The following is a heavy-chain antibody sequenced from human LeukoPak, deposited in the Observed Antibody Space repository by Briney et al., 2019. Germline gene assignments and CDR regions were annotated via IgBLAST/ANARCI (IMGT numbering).Heavy chain of an antibody. V-gene: IGHV1-8*01. Sequence: ASVKVSCKASGYTFTSSYDINWVRQAPGQGLEWMGLMNPYSGITGYPQKFQGRVTMTRDTSISTAYMELSSLTSEDTAVYFCARENVNRGSSWGYDYFGMDVWGQGTAVTVSS. CDR1: GYTFTSSYD. D-gene: IGHD6-13*01. J-gene: IGHJ6*02. CDR2: MNPYSGIT. CDR3: ARENVNRGSSWGYDYFGMDV.